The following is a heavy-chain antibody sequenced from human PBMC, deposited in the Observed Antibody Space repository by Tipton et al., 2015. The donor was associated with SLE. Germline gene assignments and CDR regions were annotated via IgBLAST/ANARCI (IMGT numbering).Heavy chain of an antibody. V-gene: IGHV4-39*07. D-gene: IGHD3-10*01. J-gene: IGHJ4*02. CDR1: GGSISSSSYY. Sequence: GLVKPSETLSLSCTVSGGSISSSSYYWGWIRQPPGKGLEWIGSIYYSGSTYYNPSLKSRVTISVDTSKNQFSLKLSSVTAADTAVYYCARGYYYFDYWGQGTLVTVSP. CDR2: IYYSGST. CDR3: ARGYYYFDY.